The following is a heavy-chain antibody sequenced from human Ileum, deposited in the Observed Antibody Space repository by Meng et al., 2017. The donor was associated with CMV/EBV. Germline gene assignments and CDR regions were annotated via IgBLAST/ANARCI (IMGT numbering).Heavy chain of an antibody. Sequence: QAKLQESGPGLIKPSETLSLTCTVSGGYISSHSWSWVRQAPGKRLDWIGHILDGGSTYYNPSLKSRVTISGDTSKNQFSLNLSSVTAADAAVYYCARGGASSHYFDSWGQGSLVTVSS. J-gene: IGHJ4*02. CDR3: ARGGASSHYFDS. D-gene: IGHD1-26*01. V-gene: IGHV4-59*11. CDR2: ILDGGST. CDR1: GGYISSHS.